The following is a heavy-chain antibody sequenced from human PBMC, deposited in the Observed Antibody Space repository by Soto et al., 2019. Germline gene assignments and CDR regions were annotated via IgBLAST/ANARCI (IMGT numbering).Heavy chain of an antibody. Sequence: PSETLSLTGSVSGDSITTNGYYWGWIRQPPGKGLQWIGNVYWTGSTFSHPSLTSRVFISVDTSKNEFSLRLTSVTAADTAVYYCARSQYTYGLLIDYFGPGTLVTFSS. CDR3: ARSQYTYGLLIDY. V-gene: IGHV4-39*01. J-gene: IGHJ4*02. D-gene: IGHD2-8*01. CDR1: GDSITTNGYY. CDR2: VYWTGST.